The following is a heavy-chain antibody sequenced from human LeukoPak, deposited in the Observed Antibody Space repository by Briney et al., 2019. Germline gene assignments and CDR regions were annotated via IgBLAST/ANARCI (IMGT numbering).Heavy chain of an antibody. Sequence: GGSLRLSCAASGFTLSSYAMSWVRQAPGKGLEWVSAISGSGDSTFYADSVKGRFTISRDNSKNTLYLQMNSLRAEDTAVYYCAKDMGHYDSSGQDAFDIWGQGTMVTVSS. CDR1: GFTLSSYA. CDR2: ISGSGDST. J-gene: IGHJ3*02. CDR3: AKDMGHYDSSGQDAFDI. V-gene: IGHV3-23*01. D-gene: IGHD3-22*01.